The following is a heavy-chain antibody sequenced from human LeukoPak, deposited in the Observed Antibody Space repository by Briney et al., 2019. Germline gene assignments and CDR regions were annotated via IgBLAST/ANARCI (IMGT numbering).Heavy chain of an antibody. CDR3: ARDGGYSYGYDSSGYYYDY. V-gene: IGHV1-2*06. CDR1: GYTFTGYY. Sequence: ASVKVSCKASGYTFTGYYMHWVRQAPGRGLEWMGRINPNSGGTNYAQKFQGRVTMTRDTSISTAYMELSRLRSDDTAVYYCARDGGYSYGYDSSGYYYDYWGQGTLVTVSS. D-gene: IGHD5-18*01. CDR2: INPNSGGT. J-gene: IGHJ4*02.